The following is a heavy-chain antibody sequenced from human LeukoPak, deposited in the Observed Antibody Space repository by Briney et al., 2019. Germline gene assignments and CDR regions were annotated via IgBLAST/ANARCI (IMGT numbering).Heavy chain of an antibody. D-gene: IGHD4-17*01. V-gene: IGHV1-18*01. CDR3: ARRNYGDYGGRYFDY. CDR1: GYTFTSYG. J-gene: IGHJ4*02. CDR2: ISAYNGNT. Sequence: ASVKVSCKASGYTFTSYGISWVRQAPGQGLEWMGWISAYNGNTNYAQKLQGRVTMTTDTSTSTAYMELRSLRSDDTAVYYCARRNYGDYGGRYFDYWGQGTLVTVSS.